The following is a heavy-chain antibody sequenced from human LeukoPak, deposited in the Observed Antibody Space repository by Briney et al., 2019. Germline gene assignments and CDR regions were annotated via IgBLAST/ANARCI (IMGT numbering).Heavy chain of an antibody. J-gene: IGHJ5*02. CDR1: GYTFTTYG. D-gene: IGHD6-6*01. CDR3: ARDLIAARPGWFDP. CDR2: ISAYNGNT. Sequence: GASVKVSCKASGYTFTTYGINWVRQAPGQGLEGMGWISAYNGNTNYAQNLQGRVTLTTDTSASTAYMELRSLRSDDTAVYYCARDLIAARPGWFDPWGQGNLVIVS. V-gene: IGHV1-18*01.